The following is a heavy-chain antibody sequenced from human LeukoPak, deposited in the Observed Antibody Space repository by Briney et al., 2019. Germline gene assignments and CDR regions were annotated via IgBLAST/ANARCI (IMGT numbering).Heavy chain of an antibody. Sequence: ASVKVSCKASGYTFTSYYIHWVRQAPGQGLEWMGIINPSGGSTNYAQKFQGRVTMTRDTSTSTVYMELSSLRSEDTAVYYCARTIGFGSYYNWFDPWGQGTLVTVSS. J-gene: IGHJ5*02. CDR2: INPSGGST. D-gene: IGHD3-10*01. V-gene: IGHV1-46*01. CDR3: ARTIGFGSYYNWFDP. CDR1: GYTFTSYY.